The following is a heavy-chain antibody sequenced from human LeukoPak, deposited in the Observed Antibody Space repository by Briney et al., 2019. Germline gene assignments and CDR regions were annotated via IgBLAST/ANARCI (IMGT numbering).Heavy chain of an antibody. V-gene: IGHV3-49*03. CDR2: IRSKAYGGTT. D-gene: IGHD4-17*01. CDR3: TRQEGDYGDYTFDY. Sequence: GGSLRLSCTASGFTFGDYAMSWFRQAPGKGLEWVGFIRSKAYGGTTEYAASVKGRFTISRDDSKSIAYLQMNSLKTEGTAVYYCTRQEGDYGDYTFDYWGQGTLVTVSS. CDR1: GFTFGDYA. J-gene: IGHJ4*02.